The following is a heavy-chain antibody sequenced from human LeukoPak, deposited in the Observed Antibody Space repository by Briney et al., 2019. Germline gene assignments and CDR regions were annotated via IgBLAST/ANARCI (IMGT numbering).Heavy chain of an antibody. J-gene: IGHJ3*02. Sequence: PSETLSLTCAVYGGSFSGYYWSWIRQPPGKELEWIGEINHSGSTNYNPSPKSRVTISVDTSKNQFSLKLSSVTAADTAVYYCARPPKYSGSYNRAFDIWGQGTMVTVSS. CDR2: INHSGST. D-gene: IGHD1-26*01. CDR3: ARPPKYSGSYNRAFDI. CDR1: GGSFSGYY. V-gene: IGHV4-34*01.